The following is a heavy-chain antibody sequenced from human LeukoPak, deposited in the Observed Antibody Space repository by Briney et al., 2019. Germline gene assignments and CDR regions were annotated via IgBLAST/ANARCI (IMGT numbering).Heavy chain of an antibody. D-gene: IGHD2-2*01. Sequence: SVKVSCKASGGTFSSYAVTWVRQAPGQGLEWMGGIIPIFGTTNYAQKFQGRVTITADESTSTAYMELSSLRSEDTAVYYCARGVNCRTSSCPRHNWFDPWGQGTLVTVSP. CDR1: GGTFSSYA. CDR2: IIPIFGTT. J-gene: IGHJ5*02. V-gene: IGHV1-69*01. CDR3: ARGVNCRTSSCPRHNWFDP.